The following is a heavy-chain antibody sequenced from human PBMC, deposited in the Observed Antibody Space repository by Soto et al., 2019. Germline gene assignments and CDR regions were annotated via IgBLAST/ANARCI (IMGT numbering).Heavy chain of an antibody. D-gene: IGHD2-15*01. J-gene: IGHJ4*02. CDR3: ARTVVVVAAKAPYFDY. Sequence: SVKVSCKASGGTFSSYAISWVRQAPGQGLEWMGGIIPIFGTAYYAQKFQGRVTITADESTSTAYMELSSLRSEDTAVYYCARTVVVVAAKAPYFDYWGQGTLVTVSS. CDR1: GGTFSSYA. CDR2: IIPIFGTA. V-gene: IGHV1-69*13.